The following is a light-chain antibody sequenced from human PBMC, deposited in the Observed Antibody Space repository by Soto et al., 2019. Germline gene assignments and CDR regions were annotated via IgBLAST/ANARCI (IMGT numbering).Light chain of an antibody. J-gene: IGKJ1*01. CDR1: QSISSW. V-gene: IGKV1-5*01. CDR2: DAS. CDR3: TQRYCPPRP. Sequence: SHMLLTPTTLSASVGDRVTITCWASQSISSWLAWYQQKPGKAPKLLIYDASSLESGVPSRFSGSGSGTDFTLTIIILQPEDFAPYYCTQRYCPPRPFAQGTKVDI.